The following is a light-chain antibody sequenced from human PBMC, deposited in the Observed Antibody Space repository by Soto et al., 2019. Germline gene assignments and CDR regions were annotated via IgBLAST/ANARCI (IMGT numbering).Light chain of an antibody. V-gene: IGKV1-5*01. CDR3: QQYDVHPKT. CDR2: DAS. CDR1: ENIKNW. J-gene: IGKJ1*01. Sequence: DVQMTQSPSTLAASVGDRVTITCRASENIKNWLAWYQQTPGKAPKVLISDASRLETGVPSRFSGSGYGTDFTHTITSLQTDDFGTYHCQQYDVHPKTFGQGTKVEVK.